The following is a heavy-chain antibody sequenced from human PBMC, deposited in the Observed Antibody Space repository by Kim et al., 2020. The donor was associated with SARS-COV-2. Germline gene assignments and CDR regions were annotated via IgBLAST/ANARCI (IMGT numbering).Heavy chain of an antibody. D-gene: IGHD3-16*02. CDR3: ESEPVSGFYRGRGSFD. CDR2: IYYSGNT. CDR1: GGSISSGGYY. J-gene: IGHJ4*01. Sequence: SETLSLTCTVSGGSISSGGYYWSWIRQHPGKGLEWIGYIYYSGNTYYNPSLKSRVTISVDTSKNQFSLKSSSGTAADTSVYYCESEPVSGFYRGRGSFD. V-gene: IGHV4-31*03.